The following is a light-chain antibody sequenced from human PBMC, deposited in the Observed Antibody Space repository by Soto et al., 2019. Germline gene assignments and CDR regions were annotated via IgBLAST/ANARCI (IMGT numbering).Light chain of an antibody. Sequence: QSALTQPPSASGSPGQSVTISCTGTSSDVGAYDYVSWFQQHPGKAPKLIIYQVTKRPSGVPDRFSGSKSGNTASLTVSGLQAEDEADYYCSSYVVSYNWVFGGGTNLTVL. V-gene: IGLV2-8*01. J-gene: IGLJ3*02. CDR1: SSDVGAYDY. CDR2: QVT. CDR3: SSYVVSYNWV.